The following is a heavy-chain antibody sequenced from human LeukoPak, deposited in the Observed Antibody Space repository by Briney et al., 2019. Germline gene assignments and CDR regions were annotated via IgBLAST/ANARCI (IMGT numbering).Heavy chain of an antibody. V-gene: IGHV3-48*01. CDR2: ISSSGSTI. J-gene: IGHJ4*02. D-gene: IGHD3/OR15-3a*01. CDR1: GFTFSGYN. Sequence: PGGSLRLSCAASGFTFSGYNLNWVRQAPGKGLEWVSYISSSGSTIYYADSVKGRFTISRDNAKNSLFLQMNSLRAEDTAVYYCVRDLDPLNYWGQGTLVTVSS. CDR3: VRDLDPLNY.